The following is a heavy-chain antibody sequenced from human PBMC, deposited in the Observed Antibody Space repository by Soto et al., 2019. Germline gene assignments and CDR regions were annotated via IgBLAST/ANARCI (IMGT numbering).Heavy chain of an antibody. V-gene: IGHV1-18*04. D-gene: IGHD5-12*01. CDR1: DDTITSYT. CDR2: IRAYNGNT. Sequence: VNGSFRASDDTITSYTIICDRRAPGQGLEWMGWIRAYNGNTNYAKKLQGRVTMTTDTSTSTAYMELRSLRSDDTAVYYCARSEGGYDSDWFDPWGQGTLVTVFS. CDR3: ARSEGGYDSDWFDP. J-gene: IGHJ5*02.